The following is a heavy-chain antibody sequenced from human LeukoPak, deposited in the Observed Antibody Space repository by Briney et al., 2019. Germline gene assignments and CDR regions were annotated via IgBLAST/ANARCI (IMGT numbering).Heavy chain of an antibody. V-gene: IGHV3-53*01. Sequence: GGSLRLSCAASGFTFSTYSMTWVGQAPGKGLGWCSIIYRGGSTDYAASVKGRFTLSRDNSKNTLYLQMNDLRLGETAMYFCARDAFCSSSGSGALPKWGQGTLVIVSS. J-gene: IGHJ4*02. CDR1: GFTFSTYS. CDR2: IYRGGST. D-gene: IGHD6-6*01. CDR3: ARDAFCSSSGSGALPK.